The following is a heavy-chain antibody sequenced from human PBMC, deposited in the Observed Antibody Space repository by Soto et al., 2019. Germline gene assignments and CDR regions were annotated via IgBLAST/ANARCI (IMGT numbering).Heavy chain of an antibody. Sequence: EVQLVESGGGLIQPGRSLRLSCAASGFTFSSYSMNWVRQAPGKGLEWVSSISSSSSYIYYADSVKGRFTISRDNAKNSLYLQMNSLRAEDTAVYYCARAYYYDSSGYYGYFDYWGQGTLVTVSS. CDR3: ARAYYYDSSGYYGYFDY. D-gene: IGHD3-22*01. V-gene: IGHV3-21*01. CDR2: ISSSSSYI. J-gene: IGHJ4*02. CDR1: GFTFSSYS.